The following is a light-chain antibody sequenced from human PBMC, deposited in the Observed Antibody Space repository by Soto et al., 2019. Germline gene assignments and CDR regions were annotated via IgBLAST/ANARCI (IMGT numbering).Light chain of an antibody. CDR3: QQSYSNPPT. J-gene: IGKJ1*01. CDR2: AAS. CDR1: QSISSY. Sequence: PITHSPTSLSASVDHRVTITCLASQSISSYLTWYQQKAGKAPKLLIYAASSLQGGVPSRFSGSGSGTDFTLTISCLQSEDFATYYCQQSYSNPPTFGQGTKVDIK. V-gene: IGKV1-39*01.